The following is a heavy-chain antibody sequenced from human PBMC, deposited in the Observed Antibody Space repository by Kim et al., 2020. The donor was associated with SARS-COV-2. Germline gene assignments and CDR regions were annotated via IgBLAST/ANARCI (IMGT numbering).Heavy chain of an antibody. Sequence: SETLSLTCAVYGGSFSGYYWSWIRQPPGKGLEWIGEINQSGSTNYTPSLKSRVTISVDTSKNQFSLKLSSVTAADTAVYYCARGTTGYCSGGSCYVGMDVWGQGTTVTVSS. CDR1: GGSFSGYY. D-gene: IGHD2-15*01. V-gene: IGHV4-34*01. CDR3: ARGTTGYCSGGSCYVGMDV. CDR2: INQSGST. J-gene: IGHJ6*02.